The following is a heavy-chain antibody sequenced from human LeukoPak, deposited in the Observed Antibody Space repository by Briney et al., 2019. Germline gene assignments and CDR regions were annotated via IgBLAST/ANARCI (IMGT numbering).Heavy chain of an antibody. CDR3: ARGGPCSSTSCYSYNWFDP. Sequence: SETLSLTCTVSGGSISSSSYYWGWIRQPPGKGLEWIGSIYIGGSSYYNPSLKSRVSISVDTSNNQFSLKVNSVTAADTAVYYCARGGPCSSTSCYSYNWFDPWGQGTLVTVSS. CDR1: GGSISSSSYY. V-gene: IGHV4-39*07. CDR2: IYIGGSS. J-gene: IGHJ5*02. D-gene: IGHD2-2*01.